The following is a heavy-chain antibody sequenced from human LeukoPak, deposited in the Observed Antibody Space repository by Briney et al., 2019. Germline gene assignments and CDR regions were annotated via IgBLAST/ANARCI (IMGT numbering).Heavy chain of an antibody. CDR3: ARDPQWLRMFDY. J-gene: IGHJ4*02. CDR2: INPSGGGT. D-gene: IGHD5-12*01. CDR1: GYTFTSYY. V-gene: IGHV1-46*01. Sequence: ASVKVSCKASGYTFTSYYMHWVRQAPGQGLEWMGIINPSGGGTSYAQKFQGRVTMTRDTSTSTVYMELSSLRSEDTAVYYCARDPQWLRMFDYWGQGTLVTVSS.